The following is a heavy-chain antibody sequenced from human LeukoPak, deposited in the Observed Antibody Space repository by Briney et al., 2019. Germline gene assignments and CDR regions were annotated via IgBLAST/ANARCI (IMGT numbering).Heavy chain of an antibody. CDR1: GYTFTSYG. CDR2: ISAYNGNT. V-gene: IGHV1-18*01. J-gene: IGHJ6*02. Sequence: ASVKVSCKASGYTFTSYGISWVRQAPGQGLEWVGWISAYNGNTNYAQKLPGRVTMTTDTSTSTAYMELRSLRSDDTAVYYCARDIVSGYDFWSGYYPYYYYGMDVWGQGTTVTVSS. CDR3: ARDIVSGYDFWSGYYPYYYYGMDV. D-gene: IGHD3-3*01.